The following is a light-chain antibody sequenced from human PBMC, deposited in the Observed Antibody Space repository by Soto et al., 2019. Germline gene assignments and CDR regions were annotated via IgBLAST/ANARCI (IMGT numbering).Light chain of an antibody. CDR2: AAS. V-gene: IGKV1-39*01. Sequence: DIQMTQSPSSLSASVGDRVTITCRASQSISSYLNWYQQKPGKAPKLMIFAASSLQSGVPSRFSGSGSGTDFTLTISSLQPEDVATYFCQQYNSYPNTFGQGTKVDIK. J-gene: IGKJ2*01. CDR1: QSISSY. CDR3: QQYNSYPNT.